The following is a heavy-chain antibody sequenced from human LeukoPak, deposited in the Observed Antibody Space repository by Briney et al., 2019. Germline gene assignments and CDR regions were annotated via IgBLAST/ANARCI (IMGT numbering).Heavy chain of an antibody. CDR2: IKQDGSEK. V-gene: IGHV3-7*01. CDR1: GFTFSSYW. Sequence: PGGSLRLSCAASGFTFSSYWMSWVRQAPGKGLEWVANIKQDGSEKYYVDSVQGRFTISRDNAKNSLYLQMNSLRAEDTAVYYCARTPMIVVVMFDYWGQGTLVTVSS. CDR3: ARTPMIVVVMFDY. J-gene: IGHJ4*02. D-gene: IGHD3-22*01.